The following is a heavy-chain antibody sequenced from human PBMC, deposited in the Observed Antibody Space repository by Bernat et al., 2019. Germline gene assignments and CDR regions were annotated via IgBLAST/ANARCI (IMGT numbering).Heavy chain of an antibody. CDR1: GGTFSSYA. Sequence: QVQLVQSGAEVKKPGSSVKVSCKASGGTFSSYAISWVRQAPGQGLEWMGGIIPIFGTANYAQKFQGRVTITADKSTSTAYMGLRSLRSEDTAVYYCAREPYSGYDGGLFDYWGQGTLVTVSS. CDR2: IIPIFGTA. D-gene: IGHD5-12*01. J-gene: IGHJ4*02. V-gene: IGHV1-69*06. CDR3: AREPYSGYDGGLFDY.